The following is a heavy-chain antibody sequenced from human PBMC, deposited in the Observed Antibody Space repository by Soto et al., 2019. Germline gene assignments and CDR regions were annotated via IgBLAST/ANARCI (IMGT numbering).Heavy chain of an antibody. J-gene: IGHJ4*02. V-gene: IGHV5-51*01. CDR2: IYPGDSDT. D-gene: IGHD3-3*01. CDR1: GYSFSHYW. Sequence: PGESLKISCKASGYSFSHYWIAWVRHTPGKGPEWMGVIYPGDSDTRYSPSFQGQVTIAADTPMYTAYPQSNSLKDSDTALYFCARSDFWSGKFDYWGRGTLVTVS. CDR3: ARSDFWSGKFDY.